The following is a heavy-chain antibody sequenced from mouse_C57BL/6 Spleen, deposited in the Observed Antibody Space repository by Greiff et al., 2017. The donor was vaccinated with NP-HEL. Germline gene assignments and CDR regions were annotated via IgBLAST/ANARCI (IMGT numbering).Heavy chain of an antibody. CDR1: GFTFTDYY. J-gene: IGHJ1*03. CDR2: IRNKANGYTT. Sequence: EVKLMESGGGLVQPGGSLSLSCAASGFTFTDYYMSWVRQPPGKALEWLGFIRNKANGYTTEYSASVKGRFTISRDNSQSILYLQMNALRAEDSATYYCARSTKITHWYFDVWGTGTTVTVSS. CDR3: ARSTKITHWYFDV. D-gene: IGHD2-4*01. V-gene: IGHV7-3*01.